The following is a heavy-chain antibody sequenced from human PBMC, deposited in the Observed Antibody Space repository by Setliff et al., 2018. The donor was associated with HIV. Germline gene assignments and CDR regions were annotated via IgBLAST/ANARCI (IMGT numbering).Heavy chain of an antibody. Sequence: GGSLRLSCAASGFTFNNYAFSNYAMSWVRQAPGKGLEWVSATSATGDPTYYADSVKGRFTFSRDNSMNTLYVQMNSLRAEDTAVYYCTRGGFLEWLGDFWGQGTLVTVSS. CDR3: TRGGFLEWLGDF. J-gene: IGHJ4*02. D-gene: IGHD3-3*01. V-gene: IGHV3-23*01. CDR2: TSATGDPT. CDR1: GFTFNNYAFSNYA.